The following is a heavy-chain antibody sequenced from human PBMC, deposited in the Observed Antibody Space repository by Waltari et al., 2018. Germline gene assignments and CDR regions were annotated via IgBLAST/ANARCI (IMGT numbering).Heavy chain of an antibody. CDR2: IILMFGTA. CDR3: ARMKGSGSPVDY. D-gene: IGHD3-10*01. Sequence: QVQLVQSGAEVKKPGSSVKVSCKASCCTFSSYAISWVRQASGQGLEWMGGIILMFGTAKYAQKFKGRVTMTTDECTSTAYMELSSLRSEDTAVYYCARMKGSGSPVDYWGQGTLVTVSS. CDR1: CCTFSSYA. J-gene: IGHJ4*02. V-gene: IGHV1-69*05.